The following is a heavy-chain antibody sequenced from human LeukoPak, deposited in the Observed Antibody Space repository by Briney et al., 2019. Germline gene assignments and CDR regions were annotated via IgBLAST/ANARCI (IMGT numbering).Heavy chain of an antibody. CDR1: GFTFSSYS. Sequence: GGSLRLSCAASGFTFSSYSMNWVRQAPGKGLEWVSCISSSSNYIYYAESVKGRFTISRDNAKNSLYLQMNSLRAEDTAVYYCARDYDFWSGQYPGFDYWGQGTLVTVSS. J-gene: IGHJ4*02. CDR2: ISSSSNYI. CDR3: ARDYDFWSGQYPGFDY. D-gene: IGHD3-3*01. V-gene: IGHV3-21*01.